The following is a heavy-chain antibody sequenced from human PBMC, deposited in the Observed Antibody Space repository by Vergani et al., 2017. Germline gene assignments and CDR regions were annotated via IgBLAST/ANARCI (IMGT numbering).Heavy chain of an antibody. CDR3: AREPPLTGVLDY. D-gene: IGHD3-9*01. J-gene: IGHJ4*02. CDR2: ISPDGFST. CDR1: GYTFTAYY. V-gene: IGHV1-46*03. Sequence: QVQLVQSGAEVGKPGASVKISCKASGYTFTAYYIHWVRQAPEQGLEWVGVISPDGFSTFYAQKFQGRVTITRDTSTSTVYVEVTSLRSDDTAVYYCAREPPLTGVLDYWGQGTLVTVSS.